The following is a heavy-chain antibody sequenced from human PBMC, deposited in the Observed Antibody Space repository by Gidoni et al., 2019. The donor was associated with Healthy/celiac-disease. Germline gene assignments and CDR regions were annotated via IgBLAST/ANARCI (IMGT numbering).Heavy chain of an antibody. CDR3: ARGQADLDY. V-gene: IGHV4-34*01. J-gene: IGHJ4*02. CDR2: INHSGST. CDR1: GVSFRGYY. Sequence: QVQLQQWGAGLLTPSEPLSLTCAVYGVSFRGYYWSWIRQPPGKGLEWIGEINHSGSTNYNPALKSRVTISVDTSKNQCSLKLSSVTAADTAVYYCARGQADLDYWGQGTLVTVSS.